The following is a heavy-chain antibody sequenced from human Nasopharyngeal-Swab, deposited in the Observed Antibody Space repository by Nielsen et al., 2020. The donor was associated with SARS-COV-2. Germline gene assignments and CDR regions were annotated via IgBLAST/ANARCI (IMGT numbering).Heavy chain of an antibody. D-gene: IGHD3-3*01. Sequence: GESLKISRKGSGYSFTSYWIGWVRQMPGKGLGWVGIIYPGDSDTRYSPSFQGQVTISADKSISTAYLQWSSLKASDTAMYYCARQAPHYDFWSGSAYYMDVWGKGTTVTVSS. CDR2: IYPGDSDT. V-gene: IGHV5-51*01. CDR3: ARQAPHYDFWSGSAYYMDV. CDR1: GYSFTSYW. J-gene: IGHJ6*03.